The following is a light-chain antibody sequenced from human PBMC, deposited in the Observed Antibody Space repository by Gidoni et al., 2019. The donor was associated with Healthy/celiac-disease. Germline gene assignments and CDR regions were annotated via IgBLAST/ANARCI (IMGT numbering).Light chain of an antibody. J-gene: IGKJ2*01. CDR1: QSISSW. V-gene: IGKV1-5*03. Sequence: QMPPSPSTLSASVGDRVTITCRASQSISSWLAWYQQKPGKAPKRLIYKASSVESGVPARFSGSGSGTEFTLTISSLQPDDFATYYCQQYNSYPYTFXXXTKLEIK. CDR3: QQYNSYPYT. CDR2: KAS.